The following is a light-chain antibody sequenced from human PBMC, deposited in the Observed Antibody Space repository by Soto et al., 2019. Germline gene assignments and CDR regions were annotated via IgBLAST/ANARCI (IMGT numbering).Light chain of an antibody. CDR2: SGD. CDR3: AVWDDGLTAWV. Sequence: QSLLTQPPSASGTPGQRVTISCSGSRSNVGTNHVNWYQQFPGSAPKLLIHSGDQRPLGVPDRFSGSESGTSASLAISGLLSADEADYYCAVWDDGLTAWVFGGGTKLTVL. J-gene: IGLJ3*02. CDR1: RSNVGTNH. V-gene: IGLV1-44*01.